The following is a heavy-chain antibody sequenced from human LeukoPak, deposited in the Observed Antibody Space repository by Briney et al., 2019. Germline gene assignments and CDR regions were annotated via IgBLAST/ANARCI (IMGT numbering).Heavy chain of an antibody. Sequence: ASVKVSCKASGYTFTSYGISWVRQAPGQGLEWMGWISSNNGNTNYAQKLQGRVTMTTDTSTTTAYMELRSLRSDDTAVYYCAREWTTQDAFDIWGQGTMVTVSS. V-gene: IGHV1-18*01. D-gene: IGHD2-15*01. CDR3: AREWTTQDAFDI. J-gene: IGHJ3*02. CDR1: GYTFTSYG. CDR2: ISSNNGNT.